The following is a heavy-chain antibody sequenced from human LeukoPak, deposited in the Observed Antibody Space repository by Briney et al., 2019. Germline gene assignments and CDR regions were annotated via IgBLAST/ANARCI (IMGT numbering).Heavy chain of an antibody. CDR1: GFTFSSYS. J-gene: IGHJ5*02. CDR3: ARDSHSYGSGFDP. V-gene: IGHV3-48*04. D-gene: IGHD5-18*01. CDR2: ISSTSSAI. Sequence: PGGSLRLSCAASGFTFSSYSMNWVRQAPGKGLEWLSYISSTSSAIYYADSLKGRFTISRDNAKNSLYLQMNSLRAEDTAVYYCARDSHSYGSGFDPWGQGTLVTVSS.